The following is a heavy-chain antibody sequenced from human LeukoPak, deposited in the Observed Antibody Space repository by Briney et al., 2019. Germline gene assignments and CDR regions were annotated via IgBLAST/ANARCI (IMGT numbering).Heavy chain of an antibody. CDR3: ARACYYYDSSGYYLAYYFDY. Sequence: ASVKVSCKASGYTFTGYYMHWVRQAPGQGLEWMGRINPNSGGTNYAQKFQGRVTMTRDTSISTAYMELSRLGSDDTAVYYCARACYYYDSSGYYLAYYFDYWGQGTLVTVSS. CDR2: INPNSGGT. J-gene: IGHJ4*02. CDR1: GYTFTGYY. V-gene: IGHV1-2*06. D-gene: IGHD3-22*01.